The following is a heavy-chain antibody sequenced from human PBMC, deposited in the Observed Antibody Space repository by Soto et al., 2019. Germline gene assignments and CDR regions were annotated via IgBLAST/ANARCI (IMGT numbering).Heavy chain of an antibody. V-gene: IGHV5-10-1*01. CDR2: IDPSDSQT. CDR3: ARQIYDSDTGPNFQYYFDS. J-gene: IGHJ4*02. D-gene: IGHD3-22*01. Sequence: HGESLKISCKGSGYSFAGYWITWVRKKPGKGLEWMGRIDPSDSQTYYSPSFRGHVTISATKSITTVFLQWSSLRASDTAMYYCARQIYDSDTGPNFQYYFDSWGQGTPVTVSS. CDR1: GYSFAGYW.